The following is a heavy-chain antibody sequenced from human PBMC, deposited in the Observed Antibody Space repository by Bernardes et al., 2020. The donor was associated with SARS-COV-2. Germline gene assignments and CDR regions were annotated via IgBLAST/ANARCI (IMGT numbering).Heavy chain of an antibody. D-gene: IGHD3-22*01. CDR2: ISRSDRRGDTSK. CDR3: AREDINTNSFDY. CDR1: GSSLSDYY. V-gene: IGHV3-11*01. Sequence: WGSLRLSCAASGSSLSDYYMSWIRQTPGKGQEWHSYISRSDRRGDTSKSYADSVRGRFTLSRDNAKNSLFLQMNSLRADDTAVYYCAREDINTNSFDYWGQGTPVTVSS. J-gene: IGHJ4*02.